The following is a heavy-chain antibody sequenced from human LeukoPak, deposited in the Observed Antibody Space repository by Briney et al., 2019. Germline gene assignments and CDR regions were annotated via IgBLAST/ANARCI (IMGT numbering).Heavy chain of an antibody. D-gene: IGHD3-22*01. CDR2: MSSSGGKT. V-gene: IGHV3-64D*09. CDR3: VKGAESYCDSRSDY. Sequence: PGGSLRLSCSASGFTFSSYAIHWVRQAPGKGLEYVSAMSSSGGKTYYADSMKGRFIISRDNSKNTLYLQLSSLTAEDTAVYFCVKGAESYCDSRSDYWGQGTLVTVSS. J-gene: IGHJ4*02. CDR1: GFTFSSYA.